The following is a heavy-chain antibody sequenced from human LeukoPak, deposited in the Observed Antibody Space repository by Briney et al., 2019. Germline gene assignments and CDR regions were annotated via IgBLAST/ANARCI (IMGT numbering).Heavy chain of an antibody. J-gene: IGHJ3*02. Sequence: QPGGSLRLSCAASGFTFSSSGMHWVRQAPGKGLEWVAFIRYNGNNKYYADSVKGRFTISRDNSKNTLFLQMNSLRAEDTAVYYCANTPLWFGEPEIGFGAFDIWGQGTMVTVSS. CDR2: IRYNGNNK. CDR3: ANTPLWFGEPEIGFGAFDI. D-gene: IGHD3-10*01. V-gene: IGHV3-30*02. CDR1: GFTFSSSG.